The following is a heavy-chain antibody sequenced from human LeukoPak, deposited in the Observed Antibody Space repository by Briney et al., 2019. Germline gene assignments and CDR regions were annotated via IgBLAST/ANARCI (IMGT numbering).Heavy chain of an antibody. J-gene: IGHJ4*02. CDR2: IYYSGST. CDR3: ARQYDFWSGYFDY. V-gene: IGHV4-59*08. D-gene: IGHD3-3*01. Sequence: SSETLSLTCTVSGGSISSYYWSWIRQPPGKGLEWIGYIYYSGSTNYNPSLKSRVTISVDTSKNQFSLKLSSVTAADTAVYYCARQYDFWSGYFDYWGQGTLVTVSS. CDR1: GGSISSYY.